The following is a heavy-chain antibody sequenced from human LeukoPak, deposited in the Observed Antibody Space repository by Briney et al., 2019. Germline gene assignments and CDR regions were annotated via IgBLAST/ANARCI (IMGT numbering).Heavy chain of an antibody. CDR1: GFTFSSYA. D-gene: IGHD3-22*01. V-gene: IGHV3-23*01. Sequence: GGSLRLSCAASGFTFSSYAMSWVRQAPGKGLEWVSAISGSGGSTYYADSVKGRFTISRDNSKNTLYLQMNSLRAEDTAVYYCAKDLDYYDSSGYYYSDAFDIWGQGTMVTVSS. CDR3: AKDLDYYDSSGYYYSDAFDI. CDR2: ISGSGGST. J-gene: IGHJ3*02.